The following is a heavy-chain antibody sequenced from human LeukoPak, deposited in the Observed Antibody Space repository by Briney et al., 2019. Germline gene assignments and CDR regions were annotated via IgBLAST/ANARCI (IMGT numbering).Heavy chain of an antibody. CDR1: GYTFTGYY. D-gene: IGHD6-6*01. J-gene: IGHJ4*02. CDR2: INPNSGGT. Sequence: ASVKVSCKASGYTFTGYYMHWVRQAPGQGLEWMGWINPNSGGTNYAQKFQGRVTMTRDTSISTAYMELSRLRSDDTAVYYCARDRYSSSGGSVGDYWGQGTLVTVSS. CDR3: ARDRYSSSGGSVGDY. V-gene: IGHV1-2*02.